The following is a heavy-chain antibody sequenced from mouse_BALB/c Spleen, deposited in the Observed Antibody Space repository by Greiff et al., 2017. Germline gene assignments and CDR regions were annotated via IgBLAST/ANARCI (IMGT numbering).Heavy chain of an antibody. J-gene: IGHJ4*01. CDR2: ISSGGSYT. Sequence: EVHLVESGGGLVKPGGSLKLSCAASGFTFSSYAMSWVRQSPEKRLEWVAEISSGGSYTYYPDTVTGRFTISRDNAKNTLYLEMSSLRSEDTAMYYCARRGTRYAMDYWGQGTSVTVSS. V-gene: IGHV5-9-4*01. CDR3: ARRGTRYAMDY. D-gene: IGHD3-3*01. CDR1: GFTFSSYA.